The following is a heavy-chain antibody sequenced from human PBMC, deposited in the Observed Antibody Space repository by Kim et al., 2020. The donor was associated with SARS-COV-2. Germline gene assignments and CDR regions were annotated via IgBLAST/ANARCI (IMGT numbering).Heavy chain of an antibody. V-gene: IGHV4-34*01. CDR1: GGSFSGYY. J-gene: IGHJ6*01. CDR3: ARGGARAVAGTLHYYGMAV. CDR2: INHSGST. Sequence: SETLSLTCAVYGGSFSGYYWSWIRQPPGKGLEWIGEINHSGSTNYNPSLKSRVTISVDTSKNQFSLKLSAVTAADTAVYYCARGGARAVAGTLHYYGMAVRGQGTTLTVSS. D-gene: IGHD6-19*01.